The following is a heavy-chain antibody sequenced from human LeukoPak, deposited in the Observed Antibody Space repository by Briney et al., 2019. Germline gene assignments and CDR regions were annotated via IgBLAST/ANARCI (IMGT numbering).Heavy chain of an antibody. CDR1: GFTFSSYA. Sequence: GGSLRLSCAAPGFTFSSYAMHWVRQAPGKGLEWVAVISYDGSNKYYADSVKGRFTISRDNSKNTLYLQMNSLRAEDTAVYYCARFDIVVVVAATGALDYWGQGTPVTVSS. CDR2: ISYDGSNK. CDR3: ARFDIVVVVAATGALDY. J-gene: IGHJ4*02. D-gene: IGHD2-15*01. V-gene: IGHV3-30-3*01.